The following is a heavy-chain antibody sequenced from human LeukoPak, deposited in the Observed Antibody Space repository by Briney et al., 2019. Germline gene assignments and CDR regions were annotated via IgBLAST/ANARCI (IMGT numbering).Heavy chain of an antibody. CDR1: GGSISSYY. CDR3: ARAPYYYDSSGYYVGAFDI. CDR2: IYYSGST. V-gene: IGHV4-59*01. J-gene: IGHJ3*02. D-gene: IGHD3-22*01. Sequence: SETLSLTCTVSGGSISSYYWSWIRQPPGKGLEWIGYIYYSGSTNYNPSLKSRVTISVDTSKNQFSLKLSSVTAADTAVYYCARAPYYYDSSGYYVGAFDIWGKGTMVTVSS.